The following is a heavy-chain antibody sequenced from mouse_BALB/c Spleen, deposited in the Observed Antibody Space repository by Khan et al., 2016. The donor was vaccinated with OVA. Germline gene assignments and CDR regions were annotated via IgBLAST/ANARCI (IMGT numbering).Heavy chain of an antibody. J-gene: IGHJ4*01. D-gene: IGHD2-10*01. Sequence: QIQLVQSGPELKKPGETVKISCKASGYTFTSYGMNWVKQSPGKALRWMGWINSYTGEPTYTDDFKGRFAISLETSASTAYLQINNLNNEDTATYYCAIPPYFSYPLYYWGQGTSVPVSS. CDR1: GYTFTSYG. CDR2: INSYTGEP. V-gene: IGHV9-3-1*01. CDR3: AIPPYFSYPLYY.